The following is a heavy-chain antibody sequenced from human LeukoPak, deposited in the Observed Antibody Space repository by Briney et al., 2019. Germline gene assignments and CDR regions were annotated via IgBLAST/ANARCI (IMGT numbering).Heavy chain of an antibody. V-gene: IGHV4-39*01. CDR3: ARLSMEPEGPYFDY. CDR1: GGSISSSSYY. D-gene: IGHD4/OR15-4a*01. Sequence: SETLSLTCTVSGGSISSSSYYWGWIRQPPGKGLEWIGSIYYSGSTYYNPSLKSRVTISVDTSKNQFSLKLSSVTAADTAVYYCARLSMEPEGPYFDYWGQGTLVTVSS. J-gene: IGHJ4*02. CDR2: IYYSGST.